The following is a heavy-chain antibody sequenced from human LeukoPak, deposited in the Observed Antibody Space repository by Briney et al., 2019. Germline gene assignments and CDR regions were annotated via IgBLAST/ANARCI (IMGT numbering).Heavy chain of an antibody. D-gene: IGHD2-2*01. V-gene: IGHV4-38-2*02. J-gene: IGHJ6*03. CDR2: IYHTGGT. Sequence: PSETLSLTCTVSGYSISSGYYWGWIRQPPGKGLEWIGSIYHTGGTYYNPSLKSRVTISVDTSKNQFSLKLSSVTAADTALYYCARARVYWDIVVVPAATTGDYYYMDVWGKGTTVTVSS. CDR3: ARARVYWDIVVVPAATTGDYYYMDV. CDR1: GYSISSGYY.